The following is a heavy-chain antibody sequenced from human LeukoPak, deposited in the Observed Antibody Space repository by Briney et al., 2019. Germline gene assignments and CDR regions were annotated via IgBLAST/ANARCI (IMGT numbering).Heavy chain of an antibody. J-gene: IGHJ6*02. D-gene: IGHD3-10*01. V-gene: IGHV5-51*01. CDR1: GYSFTSYW. Sequence: GESLKISCKGSGYSFTSYWIGWVRQMPGKGLEWMGIIYPGDSDTRYSPPFQGQVTISADKSISTAYLQWSSLKASDTAMYYCGTFYGSGSQYYYYGMDVWGQGTTVTVSS. CDR3: GTFYGSGSQYYYYGMDV. CDR2: IYPGDSDT.